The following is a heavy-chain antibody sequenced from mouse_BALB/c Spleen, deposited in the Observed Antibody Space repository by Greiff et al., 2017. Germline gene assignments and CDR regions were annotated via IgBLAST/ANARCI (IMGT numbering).Heavy chain of an antibody. CDR3: ARYDYGAMDY. CDR1: GFTFSSYG. CDR2: INSNGGST. J-gene: IGHJ4*01. V-gene: IGHV5-6-3*01. Sequence: EVHLVESGGGLVQPGGSLKLSCAASGFTFSSYGMSWVRQTPDKRLELVATINSNGGSTYYPDSVKGRFTISRDNAKNTLYLQMSSLKPEDTAMYYCARYDYGAMDYWGQGTSVTVSS.